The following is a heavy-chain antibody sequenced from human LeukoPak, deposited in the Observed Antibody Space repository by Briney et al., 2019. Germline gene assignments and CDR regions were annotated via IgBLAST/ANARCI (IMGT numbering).Heavy chain of an antibody. V-gene: IGHV3-23*01. CDR1: GFTLSSSM. CDR3: AKRPFYDGGSFPFEY. D-gene: IGHD2/OR15-2a*01. Sequence: GGSLRLSCAASGFTLSSSMMSWGRQPPGQGLEWVSTITSDGSTFYVDAVRGRLTISRDNSKNTLYLQMNSLRVEDTAVYYCAKRPFYDGGSFPFEYWGQGTLVTVSS. CDR2: ITSDGST. J-gene: IGHJ4*02.